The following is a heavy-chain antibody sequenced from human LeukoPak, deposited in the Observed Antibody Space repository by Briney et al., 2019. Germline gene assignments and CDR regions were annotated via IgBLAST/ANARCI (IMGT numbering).Heavy chain of an antibody. V-gene: IGHV4-38-2*02. D-gene: IGHD3-16*01. CDR2: IHHGASS. Sequence: SETLSLTCSVSGFSVSGGYYWGWIRQTPGEGLEWIGSIHHGASSYYNPSLRSRVTVSLDTPKNQFSLRTTSVTAADTAVYYCARGGGLVGPSDYWGQGILVTVSA. J-gene: IGHJ4*02. CDR3: ARGGGLVGPSDY. CDR1: GFSVSGGYY.